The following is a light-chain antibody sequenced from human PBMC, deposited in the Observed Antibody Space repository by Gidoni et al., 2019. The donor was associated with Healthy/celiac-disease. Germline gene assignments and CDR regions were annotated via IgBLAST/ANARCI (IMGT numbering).Light chain of an antibody. CDR1: QSVSRY. V-gene: IGKV3-11*01. CDR3: QQRSNWPRT. Sequence: EIVLTQSPATLSLSPGERATLSCRAIQSVSRYLAWYQQKPGQAPRLLIYDASNRATGIPARFSGSGSGTDFTLTISSLEPEDFAVYYCQQRSNWPRTFGGGTKVEIK. CDR2: DAS. J-gene: IGKJ4*01.